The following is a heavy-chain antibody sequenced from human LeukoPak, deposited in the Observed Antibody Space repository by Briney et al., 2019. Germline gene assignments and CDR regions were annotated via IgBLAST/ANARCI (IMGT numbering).Heavy chain of an antibody. V-gene: IGHV4-59*01. J-gene: IGHJ4*02. CDR3: ARAWSDGTGYFIDF. CDR1: GVSISSYY. D-gene: IGHD3-22*01. Sequence: SETLSLTCSVSGVSISSYYWSWVRQPPGKGLEWIGYMYSSGRNNYNSSLKSRVTIALDTSQNQFSLNLRSVTAADTAVYYCARAWSDGTGYFIDFWGQGILVAVSS. CDR2: MYSSGRN.